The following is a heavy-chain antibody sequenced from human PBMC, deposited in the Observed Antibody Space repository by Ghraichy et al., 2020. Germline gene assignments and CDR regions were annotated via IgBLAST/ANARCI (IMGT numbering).Heavy chain of an antibody. J-gene: IGHJ4*02. D-gene: IGHD3-10*01. CDR1: GFTFSSYA. V-gene: IGHV3-23*01. CDR2: ISGSGGST. CDR3: ARWGEPTYGSGSYYNTYYFDY. Sequence: GGSLRLSCAASGFTFSSYAMSWVRQAPGKGLEWVSAISGSGGSTYYADSVKGRFTISRDNSKNTLYLQMNSLRAEDTAVYYCARWGEPTYGSGSYYNTYYFDYWGQGTLVTVSS.